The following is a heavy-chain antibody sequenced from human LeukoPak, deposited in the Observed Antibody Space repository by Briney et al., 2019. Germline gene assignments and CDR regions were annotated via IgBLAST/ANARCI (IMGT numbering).Heavy chain of an antibody. CDR2: IIPIFGTA. V-gene: IGHV1-69*06. CDR1: GGTFSSYA. D-gene: IGHD5-18*01. J-gene: IGHJ4*02. Sequence: ASVKVSCKASGGTFSSYAISWVRQAPGQGLEWMGGIIPIFGTANYAQKFQGRVTITADKSTSTAYMKLSSLRSEDTAVYYCARISDSRVDTAMVTHDYWGQGTLVTVSS. CDR3: ARISDSRVDTAMVTHDY.